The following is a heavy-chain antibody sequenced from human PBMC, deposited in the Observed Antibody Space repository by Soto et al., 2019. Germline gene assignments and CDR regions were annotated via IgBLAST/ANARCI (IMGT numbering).Heavy chain of an antibody. J-gene: IGHJ6*02. CDR2: ISYDGSNK. CDR3: AKDLRRFLEWLSAYYYYGMDV. D-gene: IGHD3-3*01. Sequence: HPGGSLRLSCAASGFTFSSYGMHWVRQAPGKGLEWVAVISYDGSNKYYADSVKGRFTISKDNSKNTLYLQMNSLRAEDTAVYYCAKDLRRFLEWLSAYYYYGMDVWGQGTTVTVSS. CDR1: GFTFSSYG. V-gene: IGHV3-30*18.